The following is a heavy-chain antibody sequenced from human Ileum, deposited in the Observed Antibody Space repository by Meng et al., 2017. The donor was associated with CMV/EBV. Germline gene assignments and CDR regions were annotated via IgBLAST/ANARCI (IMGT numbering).Heavy chain of an antibody. J-gene: IGHJ4*02. CDR3: ARDYTYYYDSSGPGGD. CDR2: IDTDGTTT. Sequence: GESLKISCSASGFTFNSYWMHWVRQAPGKGLEWVSRIDTDGTTTTYADSVKGRLTITRDNAKNMLFLQMNSLSVEDTATYCCARDYTYYYDSSGPGGDWGQGTLVTVSS. CDR1: GFTFNSYW. V-gene: IGHV3-74*01. D-gene: IGHD3-22*01.